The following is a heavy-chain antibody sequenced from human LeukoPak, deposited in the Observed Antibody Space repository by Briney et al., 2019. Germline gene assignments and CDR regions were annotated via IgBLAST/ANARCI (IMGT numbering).Heavy chain of an antibody. CDR3: ARVFGPQSDNWFDP. CDR2: IYTSGST. J-gene: IGHJ5*02. D-gene: IGHD3/OR15-3a*01. CDR1: GGSISSGSYY. Sequence: TPSETLSLTCTVSGGSISSGSYYWSWIRQPAGKGLEWIGRIYTSGSTNYNPSLKSRVTISVDTSKNQFSLKLSSVTAADTAVYYCARVFGPQSDNWFDPWGQGTLVTVSS. V-gene: IGHV4-61*02.